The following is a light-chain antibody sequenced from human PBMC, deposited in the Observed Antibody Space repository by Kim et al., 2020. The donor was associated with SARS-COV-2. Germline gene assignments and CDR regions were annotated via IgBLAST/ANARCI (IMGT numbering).Light chain of an antibody. CDR3: SSYGGSHNLV. V-gene: IGLV2-8*01. CDR1: SSDVGGYNY. CDR2: EVS. Sequence: QSALTQPPSASGSPGQSVTISCTGTSSDVGGYNYVSWYQQHPGNVPKLMIYEVSKRPSGVPDRFSGSKSGNTASLTVSGLQAEDEADYYCSSYGGSHNLVFGGGTQLTVL. J-gene: IGLJ2*01.